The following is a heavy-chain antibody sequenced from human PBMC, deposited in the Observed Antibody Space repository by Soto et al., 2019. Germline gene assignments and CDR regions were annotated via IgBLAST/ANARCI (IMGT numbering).Heavy chain of an antibody. CDR1: GDSVTSGDFY. CDR3: ERYGSRHGYNYDVGGNNCFYP. D-gene: IGHD5-12*01. Sequence: PSQTLSLTCTVSGDSVTSGDFYWSWMRQPPGKGLESIGYIHYSGSIYYNPSLKSRITMSLDTAKNQVSLRLTSVSDEEKAVYLCERYGSRHGYNYDVGGNNCFYPWVQG. CDR2: IHYSGSI. J-gene: IGHJ5*02. V-gene: IGHV4-30-4*01.